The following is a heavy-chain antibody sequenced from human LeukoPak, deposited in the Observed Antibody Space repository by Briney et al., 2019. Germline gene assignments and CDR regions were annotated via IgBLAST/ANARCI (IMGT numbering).Heavy chain of an antibody. CDR3: ARVPGGSYSFDY. CDR2: ISSSTI. J-gene: IGHJ4*02. D-gene: IGHD1-26*01. Sequence: GGSLRLSCAASGFTFSSYSMNWVRQAPGKGLEWVSYISSSTIYYADSVKGRFTISRDNAKNSLYLQMNSLRAEDTAVYYCARVPGGSYSFDYWGQGTLVTVSS. CDR1: GFTFSSYS. V-gene: IGHV3-48*01.